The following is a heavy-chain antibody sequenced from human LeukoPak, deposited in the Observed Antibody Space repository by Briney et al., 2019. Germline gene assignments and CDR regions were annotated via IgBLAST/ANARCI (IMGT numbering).Heavy chain of an antibody. CDR3: AKSMSGGLGFFQS. J-gene: IGHJ1*01. Sequence: ASVKVSCKASGYTFTDYYLHWVRQAPGQGLEWMGWINPNGGGTNYAQNFQGRVTMTRDTSISTTYMELRSPRSDDTAVYYCAKSMSGGLGFFQSWGQGTLVTVSS. V-gene: IGHV1-2*02. D-gene: IGHD2-15*01. CDR2: INPNGGGT. CDR1: GYTFTDYY.